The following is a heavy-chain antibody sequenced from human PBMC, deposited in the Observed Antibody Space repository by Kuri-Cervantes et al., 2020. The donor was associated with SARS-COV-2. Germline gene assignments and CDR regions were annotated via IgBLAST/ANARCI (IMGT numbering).Heavy chain of an antibody. Sequence: GGSLRLSCAASGFTFSDYYMSWIRQAPGKGLEWVSYISSSGSTIYYADSVKGRFTISRDNAKNSLYLQMNSLRAEDTAVYYCANQIYTIAAAGISFDYWGQGTLVTVSS. CDR2: ISSSGSTI. D-gene: IGHD6-13*01. V-gene: IGHV3-11*01. J-gene: IGHJ4*02. CDR3: ANQIYTIAAAGISFDY. CDR1: GFTFSDYY.